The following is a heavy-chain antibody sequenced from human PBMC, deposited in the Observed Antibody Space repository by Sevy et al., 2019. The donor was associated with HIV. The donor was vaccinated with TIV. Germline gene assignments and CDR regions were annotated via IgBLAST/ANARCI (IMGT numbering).Heavy chain of an antibody. V-gene: IGHV3-21*01. J-gene: IGHJ4*02. CDR2: ISSSGSYI. Sequence: GGSMRLSCAVSGFNFSNYSMDWVRQAPGKGLEWVSSISSSGSYIYYSDSLKGRITISRDNAKNSVYLQMNSLRAEDTAVYYCASQFDYWGQGTLVTVSS. CDR3: ASQFDY. CDR1: GFNFSNYS.